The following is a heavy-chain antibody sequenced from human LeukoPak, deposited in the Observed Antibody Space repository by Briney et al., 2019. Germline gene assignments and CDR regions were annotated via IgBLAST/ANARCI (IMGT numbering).Heavy chain of an antibody. D-gene: IGHD2-2*02. Sequence: ASVKVSCKASGGTFSSYAISWVRQAPGQGLEWMGGIIPIFGTANYAQKFQGRVTITADESTSTAYMELSGLRSEDTGVYYCARWAGYCRITNCYSAFDYWGQGTLVTVSS. V-gene: IGHV1-69*13. J-gene: IGHJ4*02. CDR3: ARWAGYCRITNCYSAFDY. CDR1: GGTFSSYA. CDR2: IIPIFGTA.